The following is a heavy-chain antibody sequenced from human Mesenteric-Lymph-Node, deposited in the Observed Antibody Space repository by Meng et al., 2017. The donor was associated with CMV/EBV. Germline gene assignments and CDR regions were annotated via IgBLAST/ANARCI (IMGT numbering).Heavy chain of an antibody. J-gene: IGHJ4*02. V-gene: IGHV3-15*01. CDR1: GFTFSNAW. CDR3: TTADSGSSTHY. CDR2: IKSKTDGGTT. Sequence: ASGFTFSNAWMSWVRQAQGKGREWVGRIKSKTDGGTTDYAAPVKGRFTISRDDSKNTLYLQMNSLKTEDTAVYYCTTADSGSSTHYWGQGTLVTVSS. D-gene: IGHD1-26*01.